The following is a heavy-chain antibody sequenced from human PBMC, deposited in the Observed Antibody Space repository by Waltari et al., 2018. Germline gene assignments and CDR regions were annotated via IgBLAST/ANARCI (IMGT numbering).Heavy chain of an antibody. CDR1: GYTFTSYA. D-gene: IGHD5-18*01. CDR2: INAGNGNT. Sequence: QVQLVQSGAEVKKPGASVKVSCKASGYTFTSYAMHLVRQAPGHRLEWMGWINAGNGNTKYSQKFQGRCTITRDTSASTAYMELSSLRSEDTAVYYCARDRTMDTAMVRVYGMDVWGQGTTVTVSS. CDR3: ARDRTMDTAMVRVYGMDV. V-gene: IGHV1-3*01. J-gene: IGHJ6*02.